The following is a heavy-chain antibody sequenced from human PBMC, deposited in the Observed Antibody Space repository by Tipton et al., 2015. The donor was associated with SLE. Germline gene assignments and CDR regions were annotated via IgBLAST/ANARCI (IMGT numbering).Heavy chain of an antibody. D-gene: IGHD5-12*01. CDR1: GFTVSSNY. CDR2: IYSGGST. V-gene: IGHV3-53*05. J-gene: IGHJ2*01. Sequence: SLRLSCAASGFTVSSNYMSWVRRAPGKGLEWVSVIYSGGSTYYADSVKGRFTISRDNSKNTLYLQMNSLRAEDTAVYYCARGYSGYDYRYFDLWGRGTLVTVSS. CDR3: ARGYSGYDYRYFDL.